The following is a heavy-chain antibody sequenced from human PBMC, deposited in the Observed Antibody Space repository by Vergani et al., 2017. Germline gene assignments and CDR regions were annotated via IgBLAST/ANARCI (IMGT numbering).Heavy chain of an antibody. CDR3: ARVAAAGPFDY. Sequence: QVQLVESGGGVVQPGRSLRLSCAASGFTFSSYRMHWVRQAPGKGLEWVAVIWYDGSNKYYADSVKGRFTISRDNSKNTLYLQMNSLRAEDTAVYYCARVAAAGPFDYWGQGTLVTVSS. CDR1: GFTFSSYR. D-gene: IGHD6-13*01. J-gene: IGHJ4*02. V-gene: IGHV3-33*01. CDR2: IWYDGSNK.